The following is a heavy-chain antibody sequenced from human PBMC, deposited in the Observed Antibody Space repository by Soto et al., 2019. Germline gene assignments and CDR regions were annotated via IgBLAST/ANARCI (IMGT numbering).Heavy chain of an antibody. Sequence: XGSLRLSCAASGFTFSSYSMHWVRQAPGKGLEWVSSIGTRSDIYYADSVKGRFTISRDNAKNSLSLQMNSMTAEDTAVYYCAREETDWPLAYGLDVWGQGTTVTVSS. J-gene: IGHJ6*02. CDR3: AREETDWPLAYGLDV. CDR1: GFTFSSYS. D-gene: IGHD3-9*01. V-gene: IGHV3-21*01. CDR2: IGTRSDI.